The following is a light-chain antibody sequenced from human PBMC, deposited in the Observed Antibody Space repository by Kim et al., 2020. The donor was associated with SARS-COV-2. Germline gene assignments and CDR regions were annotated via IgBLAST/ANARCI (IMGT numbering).Light chain of an antibody. Sequence: PGETATLSCKASQRISGNLAWYQQRPGQTPRLLIYGATSRATGVPVRFSGSQSGTEFNLTISSLQSEDFAVYYCQQYNNWPPVAFGQGTKLEI. CDR3: QQYNNWPPVA. CDR1: QRISGN. CDR2: GAT. J-gene: IGKJ2*01. V-gene: IGKV3-15*01.